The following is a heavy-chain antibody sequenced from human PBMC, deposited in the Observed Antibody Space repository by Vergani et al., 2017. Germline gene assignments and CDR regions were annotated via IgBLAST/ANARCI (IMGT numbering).Heavy chain of an antibody. CDR2: IYYSGST. Sequence: QVQLQESGPGLVKPSETLSLTCTVSGGSFSSYYWSWIRQPPGKGLDWIGYIYYSGSTNYNPSLKSRVTISVDTSKNQFSLKLSSVTAADTAVYYCAREVWGNDYYYYYMDVWGKGTTVTVSS. J-gene: IGHJ6*03. CDR1: GGSFSSYY. D-gene: IGHD3-16*01. CDR3: AREVWGNDYYYYYMDV. V-gene: IGHV4-59*01.